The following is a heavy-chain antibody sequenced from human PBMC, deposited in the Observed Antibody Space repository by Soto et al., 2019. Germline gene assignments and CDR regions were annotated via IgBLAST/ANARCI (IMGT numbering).Heavy chain of an antibody. J-gene: IGHJ4*02. CDR1: GGSISSSNW. V-gene: IGHV4-4*02. CDR2: IYHSGST. CDR3: GTRRWKIVRYSYPFDY. D-gene: IGHD5-18*01. Sequence: QVQLQESGPGLVKPSGTLSLTCAVSGGSISSSNWWSWVRQPPGKGLEWIGEIYHSGSTNYNPSLKSRVTISVDKSKNQFSLKLSSVTAADTAVYYCGTRRWKIVRYSYPFDYWGQGTLVTVSS.